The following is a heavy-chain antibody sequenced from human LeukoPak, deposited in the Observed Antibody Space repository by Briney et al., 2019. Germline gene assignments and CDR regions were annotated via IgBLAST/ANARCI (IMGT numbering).Heavy chain of an antibody. D-gene: IGHD5-18*01. V-gene: IGHV4-59*12. CDR1: GGSISSYY. CDR3: ARGDSYGYLFDY. Sequence: PSETLSLTCTVSGGSISSYYWSWIRQPPGKGLEWIGYIYYSGSTNYNPSLKSRVTMSVDTSKNQFSLKLSSVTAADTAVYYCARGDSYGYLFDYWGQGTLVTVSS. CDR2: IYYSGST. J-gene: IGHJ4*02.